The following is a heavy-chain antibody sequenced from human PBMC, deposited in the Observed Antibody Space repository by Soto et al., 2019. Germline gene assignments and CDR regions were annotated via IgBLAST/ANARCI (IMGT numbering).Heavy chain of an antibody. V-gene: IGHV3-30-3*01. CDR2: ISYDVSNK. J-gene: IGHJ6*02. CDR3: ARDLAVAGLYYYGMDV. D-gene: IGHD6-19*01. CDR1: GFTFSSYA. Sequence: GGSLRLSCAASGFTFSSYAMHWVRQAPGKGLEWVAVISYDVSNKYYADSVKGRFTISRDNSKNTLYLQMNSLRAEDTAVYYCARDLAVAGLYYYGMDVWGQGTTVTVSS.